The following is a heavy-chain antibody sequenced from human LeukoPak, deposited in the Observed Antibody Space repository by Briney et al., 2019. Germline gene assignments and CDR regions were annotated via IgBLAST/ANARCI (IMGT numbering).Heavy chain of an antibody. CDR2: ISGSGGST. J-gene: IGHJ6*02. D-gene: IGHD3-10*01. CDR3: AKVMVRDPHYYYYYGMDV. V-gene: IGHV3-23*01. CDR1: GFIFSSYG. Sequence: GGSLRLSCAASGFIFSSYGIHWVRQAPGKGLEWVSAISGSGGSTYYADSVKGRFTISRDNSKNTLYLQMNSLRAEDTAVYYCAKVMVRDPHYYYYYGMDVWGQGTTVTVSS.